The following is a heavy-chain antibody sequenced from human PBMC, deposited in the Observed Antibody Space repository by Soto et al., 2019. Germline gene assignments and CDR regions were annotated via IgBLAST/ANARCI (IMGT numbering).Heavy chain of an antibody. CDR1: GDSIRNVY. J-gene: IGHJ4*02. CDR2: IYHSGNA. V-gene: IGHV4-59*01. CDR3: ARAHAPTLPFDS. Sequence: LSLTCTVSGDSIRNVYWSWIRQPPGKGLEWIGFIYHSGNAKYNTSLKSRVTMSVDSSKNQFSLSLNSVTAADSAVYFCARAHAPTLPFDSWGQGTLVTVSS. D-gene: IGHD2-2*01.